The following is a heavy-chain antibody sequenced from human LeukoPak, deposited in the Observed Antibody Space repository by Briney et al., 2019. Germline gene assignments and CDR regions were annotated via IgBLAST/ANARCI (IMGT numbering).Heavy chain of an antibody. CDR3: AGGSGASWFDP. CDR2: IYNSGRS. Sequence: PSETLSLTRSVSGGSISSGYWSWLRQPPGKGLEWIAYIYNSGRSNYNPSLKSRVTISPDTSKNQFSLKLSSVTAADTAVYYCAGGSGASWFDPWGQGTLVTVSS. CDR1: GGSISSGY. J-gene: IGHJ5*02. D-gene: IGHD2-8*02. V-gene: IGHV4-59*01.